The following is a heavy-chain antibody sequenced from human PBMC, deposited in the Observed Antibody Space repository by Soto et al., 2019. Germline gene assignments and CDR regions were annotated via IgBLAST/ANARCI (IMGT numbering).Heavy chain of an antibody. CDR3: ARDSAAAGPGYNWFDP. D-gene: IGHD6-13*01. CDR1: GFTFSSYA. Sequence: LRLSCAASGFTFSSYAMHWVRQAPGKGLEWVAVISYDGSNKYYADSVKGRFTISRDNSKNTLYLQMNSLRAEDTAVYYCARDSAAAGPGYNWFDPWGQGTLVTVSS. V-gene: IGHV3-30-3*01. J-gene: IGHJ5*02. CDR2: ISYDGSNK.